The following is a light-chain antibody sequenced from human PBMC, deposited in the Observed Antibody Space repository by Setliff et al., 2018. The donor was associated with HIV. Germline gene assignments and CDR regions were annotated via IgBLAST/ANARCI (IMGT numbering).Light chain of an antibody. J-gene: IGLJ1*01. CDR3: SSYTSSSPDV. CDR1: SNDVGAYNT. V-gene: IGLV2-14*01. Sequence: QSVLTQPASVSGSPGQSITISCTGTSNDVGAYNTVYWYQQHPGEAPKLMIYDVSTRPSGVSNRFSGSKSGNTASLTISGLQTEDEADYYCSSYTSSSPDVFGTGTKVTVL. CDR2: DVS.